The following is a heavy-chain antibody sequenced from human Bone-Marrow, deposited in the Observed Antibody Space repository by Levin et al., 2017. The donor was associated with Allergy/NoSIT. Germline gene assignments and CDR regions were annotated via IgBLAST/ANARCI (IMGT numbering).Heavy chain of an antibody. J-gene: IGHJ4*02. D-gene: IGHD5-24*01. Sequence: GESLKISCLASGFVFSAYGMTWVRQAPGKGLEWVSYISSSSSSGDAIYYADSVKGRFTISRDNGKNSLYLQMNSLRDEDTAVYFCARDPQRRDGYNFDYWGQGTLVTVSS. CDR3: ARDPQRRDGYNFDY. V-gene: IGHV3-48*02. CDR1: GFVFSAYG. CDR2: ISSSSSSGDAI.